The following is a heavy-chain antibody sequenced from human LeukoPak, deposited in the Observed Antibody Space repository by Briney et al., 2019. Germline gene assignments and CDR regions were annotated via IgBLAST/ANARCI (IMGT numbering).Heavy chain of an antibody. CDR3: ARLSRILFDY. CDR1: GFTFSSYS. D-gene: IGHD5/OR15-5a*01. Sequence: GGSLRLSCAASGFTFSSYSMNWVRQAPGKGLEWVSYISSSSSTIYYADSVKGRFTISRDNAKNSLYLQMNSLRAEDTAVYYCARLSRILFDYWGQGTLVTVSS. CDR2: ISSSSSTI. V-gene: IGHV3-48*01. J-gene: IGHJ4*02.